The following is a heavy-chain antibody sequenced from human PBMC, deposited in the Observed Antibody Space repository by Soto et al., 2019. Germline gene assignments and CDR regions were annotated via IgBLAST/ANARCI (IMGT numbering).Heavy chain of an antibody. Sequence: QVTLKESGPVLVKPTETLTLTCTVSGFSLSSAGMGVSWIRQPPGKALEWLAHIFSNDEKSYSTSLMSRLTISNDTSKSQVVLTMTNMDPLDTATYYCARIRVARQLGGFDPWGQGILVTVSS. D-gene: IGHD3-16*01. J-gene: IGHJ5*02. CDR1: GFSLSSAGMG. CDR3: ARIRVARQLGGFDP. CDR2: IFSNDEK. V-gene: IGHV2-26*01.